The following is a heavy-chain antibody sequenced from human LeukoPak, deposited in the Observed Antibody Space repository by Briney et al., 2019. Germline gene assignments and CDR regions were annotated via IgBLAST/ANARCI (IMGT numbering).Heavy chain of an antibody. CDR1: GFTFSSYS. D-gene: IGHD3-10*01. Sequence: AGSLRLSCAASGFTFSSYSMNWHRQAPGKGLEGVSYISSSSSTIYYADSVKGRFTISRDNAKNSLYLQMNSLRDEDTAVYYCAREPLYGSGSYSFDYWGQGTLVTVSS. CDR2: ISSSSSTI. CDR3: AREPLYGSGSYSFDY. J-gene: IGHJ4*02. V-gene: IGHV3-48*02.